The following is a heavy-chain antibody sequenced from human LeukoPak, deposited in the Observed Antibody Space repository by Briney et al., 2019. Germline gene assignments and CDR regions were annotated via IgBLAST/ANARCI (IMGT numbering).Heavy chain of an antibody. Sequence: PSQTLSLTCAVSGGSISSGGYSWSWIRQPPGKGLEWIGYIYHSGSTYYNPSLKSRVTISVDTSKNQFSLKLRSVTAADTAVYYCARDSSGGNFDYWGQGTLVTVSS. CDR1: GGSISSGGYS. D-gene: IGHD6-19*01. J-gene: IGHJ4*02. CDR2: IYHSGST. CDR3: ARDSSGGNFDY. V-gene: IGHV4-30-2*01.